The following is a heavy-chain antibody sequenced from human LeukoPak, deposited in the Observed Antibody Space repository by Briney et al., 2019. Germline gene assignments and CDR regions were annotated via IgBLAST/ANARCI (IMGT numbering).Heavy chain of an antibody. J-gene: IGHJ4*02. D-gene: IGHD5-18*01. CDR3: AKARGYSYGESIDY. CDR2: NSGSGGST. Sequence: PGGSLRLSCAASGVTFSSYGMSWGRHAPREGLEWVSANSGSGGSTYYAHSVKGRFTISRDNSKNTLYLQMNSLRAEDTAVYYWAKARGYSYGESIDYRGQGTLVTVSS. V-gene: IGHV3-23*01. CDR1: GVTFSSYG.